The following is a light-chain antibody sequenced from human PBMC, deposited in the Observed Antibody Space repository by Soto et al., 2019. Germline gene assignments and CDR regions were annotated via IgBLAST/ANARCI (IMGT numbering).Light chain of an antibody. CDR1: HRVSIK. CDR3: QQYNDWPPA. CDR2: GAS. Sequence: MTQSPATVSLSPGERATLSCRASHRVSIKLVLYQQKPGQAPRFLIYGASTRATGIPARFRGSGSGTEFTLTIDSLQSEDFAVYYCQQYNDWPPAFGGGTKVDI. V-gene: IGKV3-15*01. J-gene: IGKJ4*01.